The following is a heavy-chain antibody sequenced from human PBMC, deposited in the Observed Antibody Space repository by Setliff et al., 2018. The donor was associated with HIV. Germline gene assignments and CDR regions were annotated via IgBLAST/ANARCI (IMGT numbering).Heavy chain of an antibody. CDR2: IQESGST. Sequence: PSETLSLTCTVSGGSISSGSYYWGWIRQPPGKGLEWIGRIQESGSTHYNLSLKSRVTISVDTSKNQFSLKLSSVIAADTAVYYCGNQAVVPADMDYYYYIDVLGKGTTVTVSS. CDR1: GGSISSGSYY. D-gene: IGHD2-2*01. J-gene: IGHJ6*03. V-gene: IGHV4-39*01. CDR3: GNQAVVPADMDYYYYIDV.